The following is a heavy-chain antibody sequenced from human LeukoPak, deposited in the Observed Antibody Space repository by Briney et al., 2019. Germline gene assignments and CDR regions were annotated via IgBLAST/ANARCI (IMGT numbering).Heavy chain of an antibody. CDR2: IHNDGSST. CDR3: ARQYNYAHDY. CDR1: GFTFSSYW. J-gene: IGHJ4*02. Sequence: PGGSLRLSCAASGFTFSSYWMHWVHQAPGKGLVWVSRIHNDGSSTNYADSVEGRFTISRDNAKNTLYLQMNSLRAEDTAVYFCARQYNYAHDYWGQTTPVTVSS. V-gene: IGHV3-74*01. D-gene: IGHD5-18*01.